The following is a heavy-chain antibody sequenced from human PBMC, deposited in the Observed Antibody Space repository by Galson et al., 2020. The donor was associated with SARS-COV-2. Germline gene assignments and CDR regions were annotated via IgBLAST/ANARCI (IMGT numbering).Heavy chain of an antibody. J-gene: IGHJ6*02. V-gene: IGHV4-39*01. CDR2: IYYSGST. CDR1: GGSISSRSYY. Sequence: SETLSLTCTVSGGSISSRSYYWGWIRQPPGKGLEWIGSIYYSGSTYYNPSLKSRVTISVDTSKNQFSLKLSSVTAADTAVYYCARVDDILTGYYYYGMDVWGQGTTVTVS. CDR3: ARVDDILTGYYYYGMDV. D-gene: IGHD3-9*01.